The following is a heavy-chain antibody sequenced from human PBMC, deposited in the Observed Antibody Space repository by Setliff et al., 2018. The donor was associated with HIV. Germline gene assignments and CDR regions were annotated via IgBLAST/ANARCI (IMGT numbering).Heavy chain of an antibody. J-gene: IGHJ4*02. D-gene: IGHD6-6*01. CDR1: GFSLSNARVG. Sequence: SGPTLVNPTETLTLTCTVSGFSLSNARVGVSWIRQPPGKALEWLAYIFSDDEKSYSTSLKRRLTISKDTSKSQVVLTMTNMDPVDTAVYYCATEGREKLALFDHWGLGTLVTVSS. CDR3: ATEGREKLALFDH. V-gene: IGHV2-26*01. CDR2: IFSDDEK.